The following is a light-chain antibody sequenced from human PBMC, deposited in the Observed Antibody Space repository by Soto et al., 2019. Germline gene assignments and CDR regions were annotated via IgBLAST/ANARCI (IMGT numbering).Light chain of an antibody. CDR2: DAS. CDR3: QQRINWLT. J-gene: IGKJ4*01. Sequence: EIVLTQYPATLSLSPGERGTLSCWASQSVGRHLAWYQQKPGQAPRLLIYDASNRATGIPARFSGSGSGTDFTLTISSLEPEDFAVYYCQQRINWLTFGGGTKVEIK. CDR1: QSVGRH. V-gene: IGKV3-11*01.